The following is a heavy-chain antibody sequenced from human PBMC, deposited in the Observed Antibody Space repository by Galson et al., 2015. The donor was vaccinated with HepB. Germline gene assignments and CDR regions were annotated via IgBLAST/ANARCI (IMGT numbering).Heavy chain of an antibody. D-gene: IGHD2-15*01. CDR2: IYYSGSA. CDR3: ARAYSGLHIEY. J-gene: IGHJ4*02. Sequence: TLSLTCTVSGGSISSGGYYWSRIRQHPGKGLEWIGYIYYSGSAHYNPSLKSRLTISVDTSKNQFSLKLTSVTAADTAVYYCARAYSGLHIEYWGQGTLVTVSS. V-gene: IGHV4-31*03. CDR1: GGSISSGGYY.